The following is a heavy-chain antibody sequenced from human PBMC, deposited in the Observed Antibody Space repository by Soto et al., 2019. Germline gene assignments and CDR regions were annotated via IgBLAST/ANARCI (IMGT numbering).Heavy chain of an antibody. CDR3: AREAHFYGRSDVFDI. V-gene: IGHV3-21*01. D-gene: IGHD3-10*02. CDR2: ISGDSNYI. J-gene: IGHJ3*02. Sequence: VGSLRLSCAASGFTFSTYTMTWVRQAPGRGLEWVSSISGDSNYIYYADSVKGRFTISRDNAKNSLYLQVNSLRADDTAVYYCAREAHFYGRSDVFDIWGQGTTVT. CDR1: GFTFSTYT.